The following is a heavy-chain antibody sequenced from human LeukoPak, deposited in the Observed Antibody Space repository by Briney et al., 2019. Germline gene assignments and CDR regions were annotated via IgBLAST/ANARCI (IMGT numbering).Heavy chain of an antibody. V-gene: IGHV3-30*02. CDR3: ARIPTSRDTAMATGY. CDR2: IRYDGSNK. D-gene: IGHD5-18*01. Sequence: PGGSLRLSCAASGFTFSSYVMHWVRQAPGKGLEWVAFIRYDGSNKYYADSVKGRFTISRDNSKNTLYLQMNNLRSDDTAVYYCARIPTSRDTAMATGYWGQGTLVTVSS. CDR1: GFTFSSYV. J-gene: IGHJ4*02.